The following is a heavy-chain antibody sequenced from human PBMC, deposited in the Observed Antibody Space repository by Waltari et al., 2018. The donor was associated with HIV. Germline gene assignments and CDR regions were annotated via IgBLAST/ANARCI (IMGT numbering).Heavy chain of an antibody. CDR3: AKGGSHLTIFEAWFDS. J-gene: IGHJ5*01. Sequence: EVQLVESGGGLVQHGRSLRLSCASSGFTFDYYPLHWVRQSPGKGLEWVSGISWNSGITDYGDSVKGRFTISRDNAKNSLYLQMNSLTVEDTAFYYCAKGGSHLTIFEAWFDSWGQGTLVTVSS. D-gene: IGHD3-3*01. CDR1: GFTFDYYP. CDR2: ISWNSGIT. V-gene: IGHV3-9*01.